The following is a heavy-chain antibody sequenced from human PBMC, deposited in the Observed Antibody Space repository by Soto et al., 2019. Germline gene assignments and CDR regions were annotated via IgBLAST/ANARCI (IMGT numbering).Heavy chain of an antibody. CDR2: TYYRSRWFT. CDR3: AREDSAATHDAFDI. CDR1: GDSVSSNRAA. D-gene: IGHD3-10*01. V-gene: IGHV6-1*01. J-gene: IGHJ3*02. Sequence: VQLQQSGPGLVKPSQTLSLTCAISGDSVSSNRAAWGWIRLSPSRGLEWLGRTYYRSRWFTAYSVSVKSPITLNTDTYKNPFSLQLNSVTPADTAVYYCAREDSAATHDAFDIWGPGTMVTVSS.